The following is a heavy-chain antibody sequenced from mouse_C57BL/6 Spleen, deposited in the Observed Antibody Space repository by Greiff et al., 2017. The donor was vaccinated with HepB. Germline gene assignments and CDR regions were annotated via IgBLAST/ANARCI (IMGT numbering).Heavy chain of an antibody. CDR1: GYTFTSYW. CDR3: ARGHSAYAMDY. D-gene: IGHD3-1*01. Sequence: QVQLQQSGAELVKPGASVKISCKASGYTFTSYWMHWVKQRPGQGLEWIGNINPSNGGTNYNEKFKSKATLTVDKSSSTAYMQLSSLTSEDSAVYYCARGHSAYAMDYWGQGTSVTVSS. V-gene: IGHV1-53*01. J-gene: IGHJ4*01. CDR2: INPSNGGT.